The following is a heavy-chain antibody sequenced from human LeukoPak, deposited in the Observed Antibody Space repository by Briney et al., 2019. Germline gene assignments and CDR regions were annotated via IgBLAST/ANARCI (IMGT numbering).Heavy chain of an antibody. Sequence: PSETLSLTCTVSGGSISSYYWSWIRQPPGKGLEWIGYIYYSGSTNYNLSLKSRVTISVDTSKNQFSLKLSSVTAADTAVYYCARVRGGSIAAAGTHYYGMDVWGQGTTVTVSS. CDR2: IYYSGST. CDR3: ARVRGGSIAAAGTHYYGMDV. CDR1: GGSISSYY. D-gene: IGHD6-13*01. V-gene: IGHV4-59*08. J-gene: IGHJ6*02.